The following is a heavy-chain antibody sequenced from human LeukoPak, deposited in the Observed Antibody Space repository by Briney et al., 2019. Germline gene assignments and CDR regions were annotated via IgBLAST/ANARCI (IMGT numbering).Heavy chain of an antibody. CDR3: AREVPAARNFDY. CDR2: INPSGSST. CDR1: GYSFTSHY. V-gene: IGHV1-46*01. J-gene: IGHJ4*02. Sequence: ASVKVSCKASGYSFTSHYMHWVRQAPGQGLEWMGLINPSGSSTLYAQKFQGRVTMTRDMSTSTVYMELSSLRSEDTAVYYCAREVPAARNFDYWGQGTLVTVSS. D-gene: IGHD2-2*01.